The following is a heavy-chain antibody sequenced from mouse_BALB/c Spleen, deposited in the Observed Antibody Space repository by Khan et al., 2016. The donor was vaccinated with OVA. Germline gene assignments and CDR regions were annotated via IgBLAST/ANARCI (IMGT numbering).Heavy chain of an antibody. J-gene: IGHJ3*01. CDR1: GYSFTDYL. D-gene: IGHD2-12*01. CDR2: IFPGNSDT. Sequence: VQLQQSGTVLARPGASVKMSCKASGYSFTDYLIHWVKQRPGQGLEWIGDIFPGNSDTIYNQKFRDKAKLTADTSASAAYMELNSLTNEDSAVYYCTRGGYSSVAYWGQGTLVTVSA. CDR3: TRGGYSSVAY. V-gene: IGHV1-5*01.